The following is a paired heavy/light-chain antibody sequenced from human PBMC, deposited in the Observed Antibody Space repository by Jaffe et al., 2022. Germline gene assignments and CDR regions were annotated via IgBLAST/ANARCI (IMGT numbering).Heavy chain of an antibody. Sequence: QVQLQQWGAGLLKPSETLSLTCAVYGGSFSGYYWSWIRQPPGKGLEWIGEINHSGSTNYNPSLKSRVTISVDTSKNQFSLKLSSVTAADTAVYYCARAGRITMVRGVIITPPGDYWGQGTLVTVSS. CDR1: GGSFSGYY. J-gene: IGHJ4*02. V-gene: IGHV4-34*01. D-gene: IGHD3-10*01. CDR2: INHSGST. CDR3: ARAGRITMVRGVIITPPGDY.
Light chain of an antibody. V-gene: IGKV3-20*01. J-gene: IGKJ1*01. CDR3: QQYGSSPPRT. Sequence: EIVLTQSPGTLSLSPGERATLSCRASQSVSSSYLAWYQQKPGQAPRLLIYGASSRATGIPDRFSGSGSGTDFTLTISRLEPEDFAVYYCQQYGSSPPRTFGQGTKVEIK. CDR1: QSVSSSY. CDR2: GAS.